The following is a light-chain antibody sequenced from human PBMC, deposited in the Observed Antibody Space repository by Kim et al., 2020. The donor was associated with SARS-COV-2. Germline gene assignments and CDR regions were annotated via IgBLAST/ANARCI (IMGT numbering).Light chain of an antibody. CDR3: ATWDNSLNGLV. CDR1: THNIGKNY. Sequence: GQKVTISCSGSTHNIGKNYVSWYQQLPGTAPKHLIYDNDKRHSGIPDRFSGSKSGTSATLDITGLQTGDEADYYCATWDNSLNGLVFGGGTQLTVL. V-gene: IGLV1-51*01. J-gene: IGLJ2*01. CDR2: DND.